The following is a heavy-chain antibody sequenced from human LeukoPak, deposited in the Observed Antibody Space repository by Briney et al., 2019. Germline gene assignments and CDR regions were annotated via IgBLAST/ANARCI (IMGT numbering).Heavy chain of an antibody. CDR3: AGVPRGYSGYDFDY. V-gene: IGHV1-3*03. CDR2: INVDSGNT. Sequence: GASVKVSCKASGYTFTSYAMHWVRQAPGQRLEWMAWINVDSGNTKYSQEFQGRVTITRDTSASTAYMELSSLRSEDMAVYYCAGVPRGYSGYDFDYWGQGTLVTVS. J-gene: IGHJ4*02. CDR1: GYTFTSYA. D-gene: IGHD5-12*01.